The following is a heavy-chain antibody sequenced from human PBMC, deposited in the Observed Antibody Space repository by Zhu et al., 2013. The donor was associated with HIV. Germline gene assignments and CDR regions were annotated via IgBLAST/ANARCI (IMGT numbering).Heavy chain of an antibody. CDR1: GDSFNTYG. CDR3: ASWGLLVPHGSDY. CDR2: INPNSGGT. D-gene: IGHD3-10*01. J-gene: IGHJ4*02. Sequence: VQLIQSGAEVKKPGSSVKVSCEASGDSFNTYGISWLRQAPGQGLEWMGWINPNSGGTNYAQKFQGRVTMTRDTSISTAYMELSRLRSDDTAVYYCASWGLLVPHGSDYWGQGTLVTVSS. V-gene: IGHV1-2*02.